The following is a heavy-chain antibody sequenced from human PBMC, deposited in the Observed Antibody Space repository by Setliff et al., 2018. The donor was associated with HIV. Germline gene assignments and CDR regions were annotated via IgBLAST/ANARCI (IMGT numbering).Heavy chain of an antibody. Sequence: SETLSLTCTVSGGSISGYYWSWIRQPPGKGLEWIGYIFYSGSTNYNPSLKSRVTISVDTSKNQFSLKLSSVTAADTAVYYCARQSDSRGYFPSWYFDYGAREPWSPSPQ. D-gene: IGHD3-22*01. V-gene: IGHV4-59*08. J-gene: IGHJ4*02. CDR3: ARQSDSRGYFPSWYFDY. CDR2: IFYSGST. CDR1: GGSISGYY.